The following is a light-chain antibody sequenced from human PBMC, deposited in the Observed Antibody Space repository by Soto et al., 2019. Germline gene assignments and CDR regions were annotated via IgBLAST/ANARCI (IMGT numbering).Light chain of an antibody. Sequence: ELVLTQSPATLSVSPGESATLSCRASQSVSSYLAWYQQKTGQAPRLLIYDESNRATGIPARLSGSGSGAELTLTVNRLQSEDFAVYYCHQRKSWPRTCGQGTKVDIK. J-gene: IGKJ1*01. CDR3: HQRKSWPRT. V-gene: IGKV3-11*01. CDR1: QSVSSY. CDR2: DES.